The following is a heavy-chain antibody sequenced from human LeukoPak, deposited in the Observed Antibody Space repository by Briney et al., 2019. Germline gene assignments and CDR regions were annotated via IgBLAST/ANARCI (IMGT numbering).Heavy chain of an antibody. J-gene: IGHJ4*02. CDR3: AKCKTEAEQPLLDS. Sequence: GGSLRLSCEASGFSFSSSAMSWVRQAPGKGLEWISSLTTDGRSRHYAKSVEGRFTISRDNSKNTLSLQLNSLRAEDTAIYYCAKCKTEAEQPLLDSWGQGTLVTVSS. CDR2: LTTDGRSR. CDR1: GFSFSSSA. V-gene: IGHV3-23*01. D-gene: IGHD6-13*01.